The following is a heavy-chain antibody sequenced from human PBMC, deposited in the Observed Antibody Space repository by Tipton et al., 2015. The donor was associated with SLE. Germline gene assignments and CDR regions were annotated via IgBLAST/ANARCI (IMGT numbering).Heavy chain of an antibody. CDR2: INEDGSEK. J-gene: IGHJ4*02. CDR1: GFSFSRYW. V-gene: IGHV3-7*01. D-gene: IGHD6-13*01. CDR3: SRGTMSAPGIDY. Sequence: SLRLSCAVSGFSFSRYWMNWVRQAPGKGLEWVARINEDGSEKDYVGSMEGRISISRDNAKNLVYLQMNSLRVEDTAVYFCSRGTMSAPGIDYLGQGTLVTVSS.